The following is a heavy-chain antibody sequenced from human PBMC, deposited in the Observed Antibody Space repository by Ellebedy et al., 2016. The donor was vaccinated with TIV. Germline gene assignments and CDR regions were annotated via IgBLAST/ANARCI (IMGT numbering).Heavy chain of an antibody. D-gene: IGHD3-10*01. CDR1: GYTFTSYW. V-gene: IGHV5-51*01. CDR2: IWPGDSHT. Sequence: GGSLRLSCKGSGYTFTSYWIGWVRQMPGKGLEWMGIIWPGDSHTTYSPSFQGQVTISADKSISTAYLQWSSLKASDTAFYYCARLGGSGSYDKQAFDIWGQGTRVTVSS. CDR3: ARLGGSGSYDKQAFDI. J-gene: IGHJ3*02.